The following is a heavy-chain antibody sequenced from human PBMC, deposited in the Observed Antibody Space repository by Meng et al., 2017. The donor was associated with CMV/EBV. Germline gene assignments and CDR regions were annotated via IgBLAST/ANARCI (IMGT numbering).Heavy chain of an antibody. J-gene: IGHJ4*02. V-gene: IGHV1-69*05. D-gene: IGHD1-26*01. CDR1: VGTFSSYA. CDR3: AKVSIVGATWGGFDY. CDR2: IIPIFGTA. Sequence: SVTVSCQASVGTFSSYALSWVRPATGQGLEWMGGIIPIFGTANYAQKSQGTVTITTDESTGTAYMELSSLRSEDTAVYYCAKVSIVGATWGGFDYWGQGTLVTVSS.